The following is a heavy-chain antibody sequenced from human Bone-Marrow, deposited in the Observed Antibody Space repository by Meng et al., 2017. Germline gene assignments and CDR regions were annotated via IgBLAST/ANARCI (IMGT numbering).Heavy chain of an antibody. CDR1: GFTFDDYA. CDR2: ISWNSGSI. D-gene: IGHD2-2*01. V-gene: IGHV3-9*01. J-gene: IGHJ3*02. Sequence: SLKISCAASGFTFDDYAMHWVRQAPGKGLEWVSGISWNSGSIGYADSVKGRFTISRDNAKNSLFLQVNSLTAEDTALYYCAREIPGGASAFDIWGQGTLVTVSS. CDR3: AREIPGGASAFDI.